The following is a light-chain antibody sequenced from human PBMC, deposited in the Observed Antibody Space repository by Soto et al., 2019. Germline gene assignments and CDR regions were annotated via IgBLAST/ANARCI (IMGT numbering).Light chain of an antibody. CDR1: QSISSW. J-gene: IGKJ4*01. CDR3: QQLRMYPST. Sequence: DIQITQSPSTLSAPVGDRVTRTGRASQSISSWLAWYQQKPGKAPKLLIYKASSLESGVPSRFSGSGSGTDFALTITSLQAEDFATYYCQQLRMYPSTFGGGTKVDIK. CDR2: KAS. V-gene: IGKV1-5*03.